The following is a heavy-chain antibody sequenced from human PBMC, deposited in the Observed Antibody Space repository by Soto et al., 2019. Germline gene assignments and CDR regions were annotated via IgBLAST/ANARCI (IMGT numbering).Heavy chain of an antibody. D-gene: IGHD5-18*01. CDR3: ARDPRGYSYGSWFDP. V-gene: IGHV3-23*01. CDR1: GFSFSNYA. CDR2: ISAGGSNT. J-gene: IGHJ5*02. Sequence: PGGSLRLSCAASGFSFSNYAMNWVRQAPGKGLEWVSAISAGGSNTNYADSVKGRFTISSDNSKNTLYLQMNGLRADDTAVYYCARDPRGYSYGSWFDPWGQGTLVTVSS.